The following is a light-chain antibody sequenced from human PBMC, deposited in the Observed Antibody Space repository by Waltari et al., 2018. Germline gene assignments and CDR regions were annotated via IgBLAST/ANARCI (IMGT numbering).Light chain of an antibody. CDR1: SSDVGGYDY. CDR2: DVS. CDR3: SSYAGNNNYI. Sequence: QSVLTQPPSASGSPGQSVSISCTGASSDVGGYDYVSWYQQHPGKAPKLMIYDVSKRPSGVPDRFSDSKSGNTASLTVSGLQADDEADYYCSSYAGNNNYIFGSGTKVTVL. J-gene: IGLJ1*01. V-gene: IGLV2-8*01.